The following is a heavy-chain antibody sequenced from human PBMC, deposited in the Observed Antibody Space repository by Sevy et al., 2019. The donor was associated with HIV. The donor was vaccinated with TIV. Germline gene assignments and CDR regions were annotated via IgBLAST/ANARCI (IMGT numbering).Heavy chain of an antibody. V-gene: IGHV3-30-3*01. CDR1: GFTFDTYA. J-gene: IGHJ4*02. Sequence: GGSLRLSCAASGFTFDTYAMHWVRQAPGKGLEWVAVLSYDGNIKYYADSVKGRFTISRDDSKNTLYLQMNSLRDEDMAVYYCARDNGYDGRGDSPVYWGQGALVTVSS. CDR3: ARDNGYDGRGDSPVY. CDR2: LSYDGNIK. D-gene: IGHD2-21*01.